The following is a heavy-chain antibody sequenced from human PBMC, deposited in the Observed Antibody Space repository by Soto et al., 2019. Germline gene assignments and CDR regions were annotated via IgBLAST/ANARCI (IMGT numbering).Heavy chain of an antibody. CDR3: ARHRMVGASGLDN. Sequence: QVQLQESGPGLVKPSETLSLTCTVSGGSISSYYWSWIRQPPGKGLEWLGYIYYSGSTNYNPSLKSRVTISVDTSKNQFSLKLSSVTAADTAVYYCARHRMVGASGLDNWGQGTLVTVSS. D-gene: IGHD1-26*01. CDR2: IYYSGST. V-gene: IGHV4-59*08. CDR1: GGSISSYY. J-gene: IGHJ4*02.